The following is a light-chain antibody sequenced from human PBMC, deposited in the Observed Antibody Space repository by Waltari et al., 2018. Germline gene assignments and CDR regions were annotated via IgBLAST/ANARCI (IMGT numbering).Light chain of an antibody. CDR2: EVS. Sequence: DAVLTQSPPSLPVTLGQPASSSCRSSQRLVHYSGNTYLNWFQQRPGQSPRRLIYEVSNRDSGVPDRFSGSGSGSDFTLRISRVEAEDVGVYYCMQGTHWPYTFGQGTKLEI. V-gene: IGKV2-30*02. J-gene: IGKJ2*01. CDR1: QRLVHYSGNTY. CDR3: MQGTHWPYT.